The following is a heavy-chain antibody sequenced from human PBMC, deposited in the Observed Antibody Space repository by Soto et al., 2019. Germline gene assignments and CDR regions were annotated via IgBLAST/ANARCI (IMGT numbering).Heavy chain of an antibody. CDR1: GYSFTSYW. Sequence: PGESLKISCKGSGYSFTSYWIGWVRQMPGKGLEWMGIIYPGDSDTRHSPSFQGQVTISADKSISTAYLQWSSLKASDTAMYYCARRKCSSWYIYYGMDVWGQGTTVNV. J-gene: IGHJ6*02. CDR3: ARRKCSSWYIYYGMDV. CDR2: IYPGDSDT. V-gene: IGHV5-51*01. D-gene: IGHD6-13*01.